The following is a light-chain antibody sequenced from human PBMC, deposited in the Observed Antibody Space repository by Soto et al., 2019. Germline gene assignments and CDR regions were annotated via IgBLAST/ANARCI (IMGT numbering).Light chain of an antibody. CDR3: SSHAAGSTLI. J-gene: IGLJ2*01. CDR1: SSDLGGYNE. CDR2: DVS. V-gene: IGLV2-14*03. Sequence: QSVLTQPASVSGSPGQSTTISCTGTSSDLGGYNEVSWYQQRPGKAPKLMIFDVSNRPSGVSNRFSGSKSGNTASLTISGLQAEDEAYYYCSSHAAGSTLIFGGGTKLTVL.